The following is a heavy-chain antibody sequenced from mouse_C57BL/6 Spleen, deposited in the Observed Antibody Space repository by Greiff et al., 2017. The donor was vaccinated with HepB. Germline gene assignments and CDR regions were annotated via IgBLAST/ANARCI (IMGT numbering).Heavy chain of an antibody. CDR1: GYTFTSYW. CDR3: AREETTVGYFDV. CDR2: INPSNGGT. D-gene: IGHD1-1*01. V-gene: IGHV1-53*01. Sequence: QVQLQQPGTELVKPGASVKLSCKASGYTFTSYWMHWVKQRPGQGLEWIGNINPSNGGTNYNEKFKNKATLTVDKSSSTAYMQLSSLTSEDSAVYYCAREETTVGYFDVWGTGTTVTVSS. J-gene: IGHJ1*03.